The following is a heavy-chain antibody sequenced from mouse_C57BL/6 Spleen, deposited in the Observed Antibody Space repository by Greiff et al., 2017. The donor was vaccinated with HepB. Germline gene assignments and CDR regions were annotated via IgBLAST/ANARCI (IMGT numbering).Heavy chain of an antibody. CDR1: GFTFSSYT. CDR3: ARGATVVADYFDY. J-gene: IGHJ2*01. D-gene: IGHD1-1*01. CDR2: ISGGGGNT. Sequence: EVQRVESGGGLVKPGGSLKLSCAASGFTFSSYTMSWVRQTPEKRLEWVATISGGGGNTYYPDSVKGRFTISRDNAKNTLYLQMSSLRSEDTALYYCARGATVVADYFDYWGQGTTLTVSS. V-gene: IGHV5-9*01.